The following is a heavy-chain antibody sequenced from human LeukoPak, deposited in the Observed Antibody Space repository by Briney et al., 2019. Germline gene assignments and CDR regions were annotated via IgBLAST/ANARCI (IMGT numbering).Heavy chain of an antibody. V-gene: IGHV4-34*01. CDR2: IDHRGTA. Sequence: SETLSLTCAVYGASYNAYYWSWIRQPPGKGLEWIGDIDHRGTATYNPSLKSRLTISADTSKNQFSLNLTSVTAADTAVYYCARDRTYGGNSGFDYWGQGTLLTVSS. J-gene: IGHJ4*02. CDR3: ARDRTYGGNSGFDY. D-gene: IGHD4-23*01. CDR1: GASYNAYY.